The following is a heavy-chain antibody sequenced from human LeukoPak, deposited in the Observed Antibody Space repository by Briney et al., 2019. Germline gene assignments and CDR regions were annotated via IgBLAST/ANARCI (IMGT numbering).Heavy chain of an antibody. Sequence: GGSLRLSCAASGFTFSSYAMHWVRQAPGKGLEWVAVISYDGSNKYYADSVKGRFTISRDNSKNTLYLQMNSLRAEDTAVYYCARSPSWGSSWYRSDYWGQGTLVTVSS. CDR2: ISYDGSNK. CDR3: ARSPSWGSSWYRSDY. J-gene: IGHJ4*02. V-gene: IGHV3-30-3*01. D-gene: IGHD6-13*01. CDR1: GFTFSSYA.